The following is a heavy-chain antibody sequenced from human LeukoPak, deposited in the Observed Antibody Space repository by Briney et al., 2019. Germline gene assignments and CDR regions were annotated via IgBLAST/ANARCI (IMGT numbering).Heavy chain of an antibody. V-gene: IGHV5-10-1*01. CDR3: ARITYYDFWSGYYPDY. CDR2: IDPSDSYT. J-gene: IGHJ4*02. Sequence: GESLKISCKGSGYSFTSYWISWVRQVPGKGLEWMGRIDPSDSYTNYSPSFQGHVTISADKSISTAYLQWSSLKASDTAMYYCARITYYDFWSGYYPDYWGQGTLVTVSS. D-gene: IGHD3-3*01. CDR1: GYSFTSYW.